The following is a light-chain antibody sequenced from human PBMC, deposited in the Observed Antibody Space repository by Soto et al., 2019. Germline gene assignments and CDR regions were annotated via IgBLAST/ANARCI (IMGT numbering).Light chain of an antibody. J-gene: IGLJ2*01. CDR1: SSDIGAYTY. Sequence: QSALTQPASVSGSLGQSITISCTGTSSDIGAYTYVSWYQQHPGEAPKLMIHDVSYRPSGVSDRFSGSKSGNTASLTISGLQAEDEADYYCSSYTPSSAVVFGAGTKLTVL. CDR2: DVS. V-gene: IGLV2-14*03. CDR3: SSYTPSSAVV.